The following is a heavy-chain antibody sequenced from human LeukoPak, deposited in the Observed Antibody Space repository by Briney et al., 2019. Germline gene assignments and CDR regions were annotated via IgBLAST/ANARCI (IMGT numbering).Heavy chain of an antibody. V-gene: IGHV4-59*08. CDR3: ARLDYGGTHYHFDY. D-gene: IGHD4-23*01. CDR1: GGSISSYY. J-gene: IGHJ4*02. CDR2: IYYSGST. Sequence: SETLSLTCTVSGGSISSYYWSWIRQPPGKGLEWIGYIYYSGSTNYNPSLKSRVTISVDTSKNQFSLKLSSVTAADTAVYYCARLDYGGTHYHFDYWGQGTLVTVSS.